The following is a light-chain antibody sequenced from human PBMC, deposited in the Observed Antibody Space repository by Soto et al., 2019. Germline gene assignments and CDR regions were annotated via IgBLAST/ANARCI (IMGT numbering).Light chain of an antibody. CDR3: QQRSNWPPEYT. Sequence: EIVLTQSPVTLSLSPGERATLSCRASQSVSSYLAWYQQKPGQAPRLLIYDASNRATGIPARFSGSGSGTDFTLTISSLEPEDFAVYYCQQRSNWPPEYTFGQGTRLEIK. V-gene: IGKV3-11*01. CDR2: DAS. J-gene: IGKJ2*01. CDR1: QSVSSY.